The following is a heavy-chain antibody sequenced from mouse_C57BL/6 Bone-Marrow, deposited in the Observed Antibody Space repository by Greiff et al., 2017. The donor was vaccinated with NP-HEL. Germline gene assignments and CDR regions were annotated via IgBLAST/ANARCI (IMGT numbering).Heavy chain of an antibody. CDR1: GYTFTSYW. CDR2: IYPGSGST. D-gene: IGHD1-1*01. J-gene: IGHJ1*03. Sequence: VQLQQPGAELVKPGASVKMSCKASGYTFTSYWITWVKQRPGQGLEWIGDIYPGSGSTNYNEKFKSKATLTVDTSSSTAYMQLSSLTSEDSAVYYCARWGTTVVATPWYFDVWGTGTTVTVSS. CDR3: ARWGTTVVATPWYFDV. V-gene: IGHV1-55*01.